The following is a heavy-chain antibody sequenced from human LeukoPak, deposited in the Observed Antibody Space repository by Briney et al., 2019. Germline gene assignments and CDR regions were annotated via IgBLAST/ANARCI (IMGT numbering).Heavy chain of an antibody. D-gene: IGHD6-13*01. CDR3: ARGILRPPQQLVAYYFDY. CDR1: GGSISSGGYY. V-gene: IGHV4-39*07. Sequence: PSETLSLTCTVSGGSISSGGYYWSWIRQPPGKGLEWIGEINHSGSTNYNPSLKSRVTISVDTSKNQFSLKLSSVTAADTAAYYCARGILRPPQQLVAYYFDYWGQGTLVTVSS. CDR2: INHSGST. J-gene: IGHJ4*02.